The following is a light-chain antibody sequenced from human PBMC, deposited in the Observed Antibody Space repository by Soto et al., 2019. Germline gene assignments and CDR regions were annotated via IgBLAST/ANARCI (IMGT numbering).Light chain of an antibody. Sequence: DIQMTQSPSSLSASVGDRVTIACRASQGISNFLAWYQQKPGKVPKLLIYAASTLQSGVPSRFSGSGSGTDFTLTISSLQPVDVATYYCQQSYSTLITFGQGTRLEIK. CDR1: QGISNF. CDR2: AAS. CDR3: QQSYSTLIT. V-gene: IGKV1-27*01. J-gene: IGKJ5*01.